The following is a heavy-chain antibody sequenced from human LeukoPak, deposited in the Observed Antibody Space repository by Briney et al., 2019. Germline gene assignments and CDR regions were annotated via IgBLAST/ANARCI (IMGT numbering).Heavy chain of an antibody. Sequence: ASVKVSCKASGYTFGNYGISWVRQAPGQRLEWMGWISGYNGNTNYAQKFQGRVSMTADTSTSTAYMELTSLTSDDTAMYYCTRLVIYPAYYYYMDVWGEGTTVTVYS. CDR3: TRLVIYPAYYYYMDV. J-gene: IGHJ6*03. CDR1: GYTFGNYG. D-gene: IGHD4-23*01. V-gene: IGHV1-18*01. CDR2: ISGYNGNT.